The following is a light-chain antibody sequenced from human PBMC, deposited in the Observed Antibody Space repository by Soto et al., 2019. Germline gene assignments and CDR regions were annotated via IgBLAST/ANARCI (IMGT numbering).Light chain of an antibody. CDR1: QNVNNR. CDR3: QHLHSFPPL. V-gene: IGKV3-15*01. J-gene: IGKJ1*01. Sequence: EIVMTQSPAMLSVSPGERATLSCRASQNVNNRLAWYQQKAGQPPRLLIYGASTRATGIPARFSGSGSGTEFTLTISSLQSYFFAVYYCQHLHSFPPLFCQGPNLAIK. CDR2: GAS.